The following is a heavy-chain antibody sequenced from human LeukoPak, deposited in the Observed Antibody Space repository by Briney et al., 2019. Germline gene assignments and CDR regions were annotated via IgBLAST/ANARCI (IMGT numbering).Heavy chain of an antibody. CDR1: GGSFSGYY. J-gene: IGHJ6*03. D-gene: IGHD6-13*01. CDR2: INHSGST. Sequence: PSETLSLTCAVYGGSFSGYYWSWIRQPPGKGLEWIGEINHSGSTNYNPSLKSRVTISVDTSKNQFSLKLSSVTAADTAVYYCARDGPYSSSYYYYMDVWGKGTTVTVSS. V-gene: IGHV4-34*01. CDR3: ARDGPYSSSYYYYMDV.